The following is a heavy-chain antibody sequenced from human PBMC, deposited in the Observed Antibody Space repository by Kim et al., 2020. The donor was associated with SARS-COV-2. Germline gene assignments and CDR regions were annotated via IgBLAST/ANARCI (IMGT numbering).Heavy chain of an antibody. J-gene: IGHJ3*02. Sequence: RFTISRDNSKNTLYLQMNSLRAEDTAAYYCARSRRDYYDSSGYYYYAFDIWGQGTMVTVSS. CDR3: ARSRRDYYDSSGYYYYAFDI. V-gene: IGHV3-53*01. D-gene: IGHD3-22*01.